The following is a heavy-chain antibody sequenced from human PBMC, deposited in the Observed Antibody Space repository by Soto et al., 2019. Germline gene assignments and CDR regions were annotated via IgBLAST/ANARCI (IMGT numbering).Heavy chain of an antibody. J-gene: IGHJ4*02. D-gene: IGHD3-3*01. CDR2: IYPGDSDT. CDR1: GYSFTSYW. V-gene: IGHV5-51*01. CDR3: ARMSGSQFVQPDY. Sequence: PGESLKISCKGSGYSFTSYWIGWVRQMPGKGLEWMGIIYPGDSDTRYSPSFQGQVTISADKSISTAYLQLSSLKASDTAMYYCARMSGSQFVQPDYWGQGTLVNVSS.